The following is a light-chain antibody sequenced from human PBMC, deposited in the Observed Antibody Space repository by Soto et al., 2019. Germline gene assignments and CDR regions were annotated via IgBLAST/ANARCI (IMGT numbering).Light chain of an antibody. CDR3: QVWDGSSEHYV. V-gene: IGLV3-21*02. CDR2: DDN. CDR1: KIGDKS. Sequence: SYELTQPPSVSVAPGQTARISCGGNKIGDKSVHWYQQRPGQAPVLVVHDDNDRPSGIPERFSGSNSGNTATLTISRVEAGDEADYYCQVWDGSSEHYVFGTGTKLTVL. J-gene: IGLJ1*01.